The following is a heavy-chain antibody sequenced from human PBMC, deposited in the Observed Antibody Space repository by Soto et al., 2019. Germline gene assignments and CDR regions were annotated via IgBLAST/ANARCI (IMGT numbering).Heavy chain of an antibody. CDR2: IVVGSGNT. CDR3: ARDTSRRQIYHGMDV. D-gene: IGHD1-1*01. CDR1: GFTFTSSA. V-gene: IGHV1-58*01. J-gene: IGHJ6*02. Sequence: SVKVSCKASGFTFTSSAVQWVRQARGQRLEWIGWIVVGSGNTNYAQKFQERVTITRDTSTSIVFMELSSLRSEDTAVYFCARDTSRRQIYHGMDVWGQGTTVTVSS.